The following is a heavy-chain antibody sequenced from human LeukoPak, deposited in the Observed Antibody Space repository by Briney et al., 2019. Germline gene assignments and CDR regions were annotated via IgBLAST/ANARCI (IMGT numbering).Heavy chain of an antibody. D-gene: IGHD3-10*01. CDR1: GDSVSSNSAA. J-gene: IGHJ5*01. CDR2: TYYRSKWYN. CDR3: AGGHGGSWFDS. V-gene: IGHV6-1*01. Sequence: SQTLSLTCAISGDSVSSNSAAWNWLRQSPSRGLEWLGRTYYRSKWYNDYAVSVKSRITFSPDTSKNQFSLQLNSVTPEDTAVYYCAGGHGGSWFDSWGQGTLVTVSS.